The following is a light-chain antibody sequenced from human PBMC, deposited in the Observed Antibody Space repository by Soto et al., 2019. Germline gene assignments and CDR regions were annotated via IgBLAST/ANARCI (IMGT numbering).Light chain of an antibody. CDR1: QSVSSSY. CDR2: GAS. Sequence: EIVLTQSPGTLSLSPGERATLSCRASQSVSSSYLAWYQQKPGQAPRLLIYGASSRATGIPDRFSGSGSGTDFTLTISRLEPEDFAVYYCHQYGSSPNITFGQGTRLEIK. J-gene: IGKJ5*01. V-gene: IGKV3-20*01. CDR3: HQYGSSPNIT.